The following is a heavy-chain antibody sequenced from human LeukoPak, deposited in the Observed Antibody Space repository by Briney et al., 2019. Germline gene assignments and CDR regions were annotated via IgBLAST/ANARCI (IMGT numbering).Heavy chain of an antibody. Sequence: ASVKVSCKPSGYTFTPYGIIGVRQAPGQGLEWMGWISAYNGHKNYAQNVQGRVTMTTDTSTSTAYMELRSLRSDDTALYYCARWLRGYNDWFDPWGQGTLVTVSS. CDR2: ISAYNGHK. V-gene: IGHV1-18*01. J-gene: IGHJ5*02. CDR3: ARWLRGYNDWFDP. D-gene: IGHD3-22*01. CDR1: GYTFTPYG.